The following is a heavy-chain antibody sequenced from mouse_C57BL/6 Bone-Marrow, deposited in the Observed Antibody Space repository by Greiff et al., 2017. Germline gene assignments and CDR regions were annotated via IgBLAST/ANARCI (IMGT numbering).Heavy chain of an antibody. J-gene: IGHJ1*03. CDR1: GFNIKDDY. V-gene: IGHV14-4*01. Sequence: EVQGVESGAELMRPGASVKLSCTASGFNIKDDYMHWVKQRPEQGLEWIGWIDPENGDTEYASKFQGKATITADTSSNTAYLQLSSLTSEDTAVYYCTFYYYGSSSYWYFDVWGTGTTVTVSS. CDR3: TFYYYGSSSYWYFDV. D-gene: IGHD1-1*01. CDR2: IDPENGDT.